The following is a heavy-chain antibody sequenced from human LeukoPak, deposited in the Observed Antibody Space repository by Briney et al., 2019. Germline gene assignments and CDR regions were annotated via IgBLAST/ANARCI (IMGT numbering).Heavy chain of an antibody. CDR1: GFTFTTHA. J-gene: IGHJ4*02. V-gene: IGHV3-23*01. CDR3: AKQRAGSAWFTLDF. Sequence: GGSLRLSCVASGFTFTTHAMSWVRQAPGKGLEWVSAFSGSITKTYYANSVKGRFTISRDNSKNTLYLQMSSLRAGDTALYYCAKQRAGSAWFTLDFWGPGTLVTVSS. CDR2: FSGSITKT. D-gene: IGHD6-19*01.